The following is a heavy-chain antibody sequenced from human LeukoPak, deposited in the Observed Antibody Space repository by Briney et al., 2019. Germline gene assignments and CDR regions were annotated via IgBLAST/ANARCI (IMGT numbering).Heavy chain of an antibody. Sequence: SVKVSCKASGGTFSSYAISWVRQAPGQGLEWMGGIIPIFGTANYAQKSQGRVTITTDESTSTAYMELRSLRSDDTAVYYCAADPGEWELLGYWGQGTLVTVSS. J-gene: IGHJ4*02. D-gene: IGHD1-26*01. V-gene: IGHV1-69*05. CDR3: AADPGEWELLGY. CDR1: GGTFSSYA. CDR2: IIPIFGTA.